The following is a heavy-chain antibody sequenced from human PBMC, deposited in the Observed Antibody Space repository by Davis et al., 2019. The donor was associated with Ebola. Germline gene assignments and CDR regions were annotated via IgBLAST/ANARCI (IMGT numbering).Heavy chain of an antibody. Sequence: SETLSLTCTVSGGSISSYNSYWGWIRQPPRKGLEWIGTISHSGSSYYNPSLKSRVTISVDTFKNQFSLRLSSVTAADTAVYYCARAINYQVAAYGMDVWGQGTTVTVSS. CDR1: GGSISSYNSY. J-gene: IGHJ6*02. V-gene: IGHV4-39*01. D-gene: IGHD6-19*01. CDR3: ARAINYQVAAYGMDV. CDR2: ISHSGSS.